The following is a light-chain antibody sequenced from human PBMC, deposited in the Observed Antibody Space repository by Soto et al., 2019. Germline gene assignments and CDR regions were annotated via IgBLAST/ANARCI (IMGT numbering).Light chain of an antibody. CDR1: QTISSW. CDR3: HHYNSYSEA. CDR2: KAS. V-gene: IGKV1-5*03. J-gene: IGKJ1*01. Sequence: DIQMTQSPSTLSGSVGDRVTITCRASQTISSWLAWYQQKPGKAPKLLIYKASTFKSGVPSRFCGRGSWTEFTLTISSLQPDDFATYYCHHYNSYSEAFGQGPKVELK.